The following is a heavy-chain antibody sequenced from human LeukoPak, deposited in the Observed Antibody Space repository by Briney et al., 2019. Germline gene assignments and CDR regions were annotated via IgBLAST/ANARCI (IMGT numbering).Heavy chain of an antibody. CDR2: NNYSRSS. D-gene: IGHD1-20*01. V-gene: IGHV4-59*01. Sequence: SETLSLTCTVSGGSISRVYWSWPRQPPGKGLEWIGYNNYSRSSNYNPSLQSRVTISVATSRNQFSLKLSSAAAADTAIYFSARGRYNWNFWGQGTLVTVSS. CDR3: ARGRYNWNF. CDR1: GGSISRVY. J-gene: IGHJ4*02.